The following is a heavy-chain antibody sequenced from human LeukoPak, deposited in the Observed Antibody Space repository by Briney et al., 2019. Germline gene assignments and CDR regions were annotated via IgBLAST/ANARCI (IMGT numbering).Heavy chain of an antibody. V-gene: IGHV4-34*01. Sequence: SETLSLTCAVYGGSFSGYYWSWIRQPPGKGLEWIGEINHSGSTNYNPSLKSRVTISVDTSKNQFSLKLSSVTAADTAVYYCARMARRDGYNWRGQGTLVTVSS. CDR1: GGSFSGYY. CDR2: INHSGST. J-gene: IGHJ4*02. CDR3: ARMARRDGYNW. D-gene: IGHD5-24*01.